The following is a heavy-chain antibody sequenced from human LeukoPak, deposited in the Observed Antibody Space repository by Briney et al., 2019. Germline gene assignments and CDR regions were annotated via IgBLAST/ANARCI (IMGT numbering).Heavy chain of an antibody. CDR2: ISWNSGSI. J-gene: IGHJ3*02. CDR1: GFTFDDYA. D-gene: IGHD2-2*01. Sequence: GGSLRLSCAASGFTFDDYAMHWVRQAPGKGLEWVSGISWNSGSIGYADSVKGRFTISRDNAKNTLYLQMNSLRAEDTAVYYCARDHGLPFVPNAFDIWGQGTMVTVSS. V-gene: IGHV3-9*01. CDR3: ARDHGLPFVPNAFDI.